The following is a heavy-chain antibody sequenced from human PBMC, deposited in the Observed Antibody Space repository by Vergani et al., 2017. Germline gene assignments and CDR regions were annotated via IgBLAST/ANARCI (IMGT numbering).Heavy chain of an antibody. CDR3: ARAKRGRLAVGATDS. Sequence: VQLVQSGAEVKKPGATMKISCKVSGYTFTDHYMHWVKQAPGKGLEWMGWINPTTGNPTYARAFTGRFVFSLDTSISTAYLQIGSLKAEDTAVYFCARAKRGRLAVGATDSWGQGTLLTVSS. CDR2: INPTTGNP. J-gene: IGHJ4*02. CDR1: GYTFTDHY. V-gene: IGHV7-4-1*01. D-gene: IGHD6-19*01.